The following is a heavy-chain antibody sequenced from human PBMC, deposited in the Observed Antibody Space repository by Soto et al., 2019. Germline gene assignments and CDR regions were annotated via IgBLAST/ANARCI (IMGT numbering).Heavy chain of an antibody. CDR1: GFTFSNAW. D-gene: IGHD4-17*01. Sequence: EVQLVESGGGLVKPGGSLRLSCAASGFTFSNAWMSWVRQAPGKGLEWVGRIKSKTDGGTTDYAAPVKGRFTISRDDSKNTLYLQMNSLKTEDTAVYYCTTALGYGDAYCFDYWGQGTLVTVSS. J-gene: IGHJ4*02. V-gene: IGHV3-15*01. CDR3: TTALGYGDAYCFDY. CDR2: IKSKTDGGTT.